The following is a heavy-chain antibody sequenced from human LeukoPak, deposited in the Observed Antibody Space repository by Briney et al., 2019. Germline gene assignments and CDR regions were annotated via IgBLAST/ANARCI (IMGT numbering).Heavy chain of an antibody. Sequence: PSETLSLTCAVSGGSISSRNWWSWVRQPPGKGLEWIGEIYHSGSTNYNPSLKTRVTISVDKSKNQFSLKLSSVTAADTAVYYCARALGYDILTGYFDYWGQGTLVTVSS. CDR3: ARALGYDILTGYFDY. CDR1: GGSISSRNW. V-gene: IGHV4-4*02. CDR2: IYHSGST. J-gene: IGHJ4*02. D-gene: IGHD3-9*01.